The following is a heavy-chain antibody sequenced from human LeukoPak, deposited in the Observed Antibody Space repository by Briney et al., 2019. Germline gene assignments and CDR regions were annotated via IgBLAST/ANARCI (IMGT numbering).Heavy chain of an antibody. V-gene: IGHV3-7*01. CDR2: IKGDGSEK. J-gene: IGHJ4*02. CDR3: ARDISEPSTPDI. D-gene: IGHD1-14*01. CDR1: GFTFSLYW. Sequence: GGSLRLSCTASGFTFSLYWMSWVRQAPGKGLEWVATIKGDGSEKYYVDSVKGRFTISRDNDQNSLDLHMDSLRAEDTAVYYCARDISEPSTPDIGGQGALVTVSP.